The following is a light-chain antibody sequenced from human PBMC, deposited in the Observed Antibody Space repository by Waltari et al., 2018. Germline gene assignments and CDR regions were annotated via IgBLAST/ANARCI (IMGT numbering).Light chain of an antibody. J-gene: IGKJ1*01. CDR1: HDITNY. V-gene: IGKV1-27*01. CDR2: GAS. Sequence: DVQMTQSSSSLSSSVGVRVTFTCRASHDITNYLDLYQQKPRKAPKLLIYGASTVHSGVPSRFSGSGSGTDFTLTISSLQPEDVATYYSQYSWTFGQGTKVEI. CDR3: QYSWT.